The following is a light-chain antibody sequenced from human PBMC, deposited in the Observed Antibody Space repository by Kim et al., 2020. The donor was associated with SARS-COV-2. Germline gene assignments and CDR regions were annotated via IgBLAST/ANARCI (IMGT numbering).Light chain of an antibody. CDR1: SSDVGGYNY. CDR2: EVN. J-gene: IGLJ2*01. Sequence: GQSVPMSCTGTSSDVGGYNYVSWYQHHPGKAPKLMIYEVNKRPSGVPDRFSGSKSGNTASLTVSGLQAEDEADYYCNSYADTNNLIFGGGTQLTVL. V-gene: IGLV2-8*01. CDR3: NSYADTNNLI.